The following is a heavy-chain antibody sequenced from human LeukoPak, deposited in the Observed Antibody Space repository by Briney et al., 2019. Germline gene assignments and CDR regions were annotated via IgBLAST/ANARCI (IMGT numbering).Heavy chain of an antibody. CDR1: GFTFSSYS. Sequence: GGSLRLSCAASGFTFSSYSMNWVRQAPGKGLEWVSSISSSSSYIYYADSVKGRFTISRDNAKNSLYLQMNSLRAEDTAVYYCARCHSSSARAIDYWGKEPRVT. CDR2: ISSSSSYI. J-gene: IGHJ4*02. CDR3: ARCHSSSARAIDY. D-gene: IGHD6-19*01. V-gene: IGHV3-21*01.